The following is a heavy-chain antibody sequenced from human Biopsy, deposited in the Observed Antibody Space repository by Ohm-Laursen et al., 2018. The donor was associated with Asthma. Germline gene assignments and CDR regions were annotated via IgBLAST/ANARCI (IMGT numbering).Heavy chain of an antibody. D-gene: IGHD6-19*01. J-gene: IGHJ4*02. CDR3: AKRRGYSGLTDFDH. V-gene: IGHV3-30*18. Sequence: SLRLSCSASGFTLTTYAIHWVRQAPGKGLEWVAVVSYDGGVAHYADSMKGRFTIPRDNAKSTLYLQMNRLRTDDTAVYYCAKRRGYSGLTDFDHWGQGTLVTVSS. CDR2: VSYDGGVA. CDR1: GFTLTTYA.